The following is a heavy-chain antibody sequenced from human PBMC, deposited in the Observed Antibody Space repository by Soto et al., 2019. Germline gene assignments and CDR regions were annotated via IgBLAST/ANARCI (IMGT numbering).Heavy chain of an antibody. CDR2: ISGSGGST. V-gene: IGHV3-23*01. CDR3: AKSRSIFGVVNDAFDI. J-gene: IGHJ3*02. CDR1: GITFSNYA. D-gene: IGHD3-3*02. Sequence: GGSLRLSCAASGITFSNYAMSWVRQAPGKGLEWVSGISGSGGSTYYADSVKGRFTISRDNSKNTLCLQMNSLRAEDTAVYFCAKSRSIFGVVNDAFDIWGQGTMVTVSS.